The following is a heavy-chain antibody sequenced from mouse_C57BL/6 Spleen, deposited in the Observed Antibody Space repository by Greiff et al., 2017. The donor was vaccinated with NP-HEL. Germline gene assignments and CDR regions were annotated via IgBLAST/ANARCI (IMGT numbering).Heavy chain of an antibody. D-gene: IGHD3-2*02. J-gene: IGHJ4*01. CDR1: GYTFTSYW. CDR2: IDPSDSYT. CDR3: ARAAQATYYAMDY. V-gene: IGHV1-69*01. Sequence: QVQLKESGAELVMPGASVKLSCKASGYTFTSYWMHWVKQRPGKGLEWIGEIDPSDSYTNYNQKFKGKSTLTVDNSSSTAYMQLSSLTSEDSAVYYCARAAQATYYAMDYWGQGTSVTVSS.